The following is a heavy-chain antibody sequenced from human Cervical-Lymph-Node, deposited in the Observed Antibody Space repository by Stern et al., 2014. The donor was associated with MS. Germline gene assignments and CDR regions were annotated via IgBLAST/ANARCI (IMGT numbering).Heavy chain of an antibody. Sequence: QVQLQESGPGLVKPSETLSLTCTVSGGSINNYYWSWIRQPPGKGLEWLGYIYQDGSTKYNPSLKSRVTISLHTSKKQCSLRLTSVTAADTAVYYCARVDDCSGGTCFSTSWFDPWGQGTLVTVSS. CDR2: IYQDGST. J-gene: IGHJ5*02. V-gene: IGHV4-59*01. CDR1: GGSINNYY. CDR3: ARVDDCSGGTCFSTSWFDP. D-gene: IGHD2-15*01.